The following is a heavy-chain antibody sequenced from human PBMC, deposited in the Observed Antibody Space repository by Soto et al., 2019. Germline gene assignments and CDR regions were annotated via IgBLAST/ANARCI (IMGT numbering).Heavy chain of an antibody. V-gene: IGHV3-30*18. Sequence: GGSLRLSCAASGFTFSSYGMHWVRQAPGKGLEWVAVISYDGSNKYYADSVKGRFTISRDNSKNTLYLQMNSLRAEDTAVYYCAKDYGDSSPSLDYWGQGTLVTVSS. D-gene: IGHD3-22*01. CDR2: ISYDGSNK. CDR1: GFTFSSYG. J-gene: IGHJ4*02. CDR3: AKDYGDSSPSLDY.